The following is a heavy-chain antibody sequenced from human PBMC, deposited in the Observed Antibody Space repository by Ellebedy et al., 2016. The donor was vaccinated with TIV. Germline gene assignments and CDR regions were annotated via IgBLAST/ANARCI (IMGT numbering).Heavy chain of an antibody. J-gene: IGHJ4*02. Sequence: MPSETLSLTCTVSGGSISSSSYYWGWIRQPPGKGLEWIGSIYYSGSTYYNPSLKSRVTISVDTSKNQFSLKLSSVTAADTAVYYCATLFWSGYYRDYWGQGTLVTVSS. CDR1: GGSISSSSYY. V-gene: IGHV4-39*01. CDR2: IYYSGST. D-gene: IGHD3-3*01. CDR3: ATLFWSGYYRDY.